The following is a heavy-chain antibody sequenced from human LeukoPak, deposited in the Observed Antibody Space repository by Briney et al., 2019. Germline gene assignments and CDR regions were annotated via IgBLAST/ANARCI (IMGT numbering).Heavy chain of an antibody. CDR3: ARGWKLRFLEWLSRHLDY. CDR1: GGSISSSSYY. Sequence: SETLSLTCTVSGGSISSSSYYWGWIRQPPGKGLEWIGSIYYSGSTYYNPSLKSRVTISLDTSKNQFSLKLSSVTAADTAVYYCARGWKLRFLEWLSRHLDYWGQGTLVTVSS. D-gene: IGHD3-3*01. CDR2: IYYSGST. V-gene: IGHV4-39*07. J-gene: IGHJ4*02.